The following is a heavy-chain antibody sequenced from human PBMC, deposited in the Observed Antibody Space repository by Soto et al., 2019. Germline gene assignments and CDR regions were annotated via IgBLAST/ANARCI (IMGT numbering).Heavy chain of an antibody. CDR3: ARDRGFAATEGYYYYYGMDV. D-gene: IGHD3-10*01. J-gene: IGHJ6*02. CDR2: ISADNGNT. CDR1: GYTFTSYG. Sequence: QVQLVQSGAEVKKPGASVKVSCKSSGYTFTSYGISWVRQAPGPGLEWMGWISADNGNTNYAQKLQGRVTMTTDTSTSKAYMELRSLRSDDTAVYYCARDRGFAATEGYYYYYGMDVWGQGTTVTVSS. V-gene: IGHV1-18*01.